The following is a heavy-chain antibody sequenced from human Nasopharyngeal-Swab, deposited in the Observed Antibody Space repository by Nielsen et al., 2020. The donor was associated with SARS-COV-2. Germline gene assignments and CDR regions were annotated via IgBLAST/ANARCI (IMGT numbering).Heavy chain of an antibody. CDR1: GGSTSSSSYY. D-gene: IGHD6-19*01. CDR3: ARQSRSRSGWLPPSDY. V-gene: IGHV4-39*01. Sequence: SETLSLTCTVSGGSTSSSSYYWGWIRQPPGKGLEWIGSIYYSGSTYYNPSLKSRVTISVDTSKNQFSLKLSSVTAADTAVYYCARQSRSRSGWLPPSDYWGQGTLVTVSS. CDR2: IYYSGST. J-gene: IGHJ4*02.